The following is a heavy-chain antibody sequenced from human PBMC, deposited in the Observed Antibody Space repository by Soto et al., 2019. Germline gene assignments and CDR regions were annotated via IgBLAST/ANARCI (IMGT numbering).Heavy chain of an antibody. Sequence: QVPLVQSGAEVKKPGASVKVSFKASGYTFSNYLLHWVRQAPGQGLEWMGWINAGNGHTKYSQKFQGRVTFTRDTSATTAYIELSSLRSEDTAVYYCASPSYGSGSYYWGQGTLVTVSS. D-gene: IGHD3-10*01. J-gene: IGHJ4*02. CDR3: ASPSYGSGSYY. CDR1: GYTFSNYL. CDR2: INAGNGHT. V-gene: IGHV1-3*01.